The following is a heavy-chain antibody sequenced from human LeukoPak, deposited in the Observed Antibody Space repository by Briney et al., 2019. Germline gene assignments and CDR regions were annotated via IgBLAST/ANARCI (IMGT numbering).Heavy chain of an antibody. CDR3: ARVRGLWFGVRNDS. Sequence: SETLSLTCAVYGGSFSGYYWSWIRQPPGKGLEWIGEIDHTGSTHYNPSLKSRVTMSVDASKNQFSLKLTFVTAADTAVYYCARVRGLWFGVRNDSWVQGTLVTVSS. V-gene: IGHV4-34*01. CDR1: GGSFSGYY. J-gene: IGHJ4*02. D-gene: IGHD3-10*01. CDR2: IDHTGST.